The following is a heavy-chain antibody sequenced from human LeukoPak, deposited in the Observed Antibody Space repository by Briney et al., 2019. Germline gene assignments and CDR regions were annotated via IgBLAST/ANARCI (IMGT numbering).Heavy chain of an antibody. CDR3: AHISSSWPDY. D-gene: IGHD6-13*01. CDR1: GFTFSSSA. CDR2: IPGSGGNT. Sequence: SGGSLRLSCAASGFTFSSSAMSWVRQAPEKGLEWVSAIPGSGGNTYYADSVKGRFTISRDNSKNTLYLQMNSLRAEDTAVYYCAHISSSWPDYWGQGTLVTVSS. J-gene: IGHJ4*02. V-gene: IGHV3-23*01.